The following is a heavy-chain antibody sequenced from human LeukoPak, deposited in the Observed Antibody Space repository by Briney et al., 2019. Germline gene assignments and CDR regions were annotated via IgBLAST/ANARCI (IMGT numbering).Heavy chain of an antibody. V-gene: IGHV4-34*01. CDR1: GGSFSGYY. CDR3: ARRFGSPSFYMDV. Sequence: SETLSLTCAVYGGSFSGYYWSWIRQPPGKGLEWIGEINHSGSTNYNPSLKSRVTISVDTSKNQFSLKLSSVTAADTAVYYCARRFGSPSFYMDVWGKGTTVTISS. CDR2: INHSGST. J-gene: IGHJ6*03. D-gene: IGHD3-10*01.